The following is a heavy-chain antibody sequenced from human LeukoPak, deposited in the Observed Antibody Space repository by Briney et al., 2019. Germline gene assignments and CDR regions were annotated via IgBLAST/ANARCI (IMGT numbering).Heavy chain of an antibody. V-gene: IGHV4-39*01. CDR1: GGSFSSSSYY. CDR2: IYYSGTT. D-gene: IGHD3-22*01. CDR3: ARQRITMIPADMDV. J-gene: IGHJ6*02. Sequence: PSETLSLTCTVSGGSFSSSSYYWGWIRQPPGKGLEWIGSIYYSGTTYYNPSLKSRVTISVDTSKNQFSLKLSSVTAADTAVYYCARQRITMIPADMDVWGQGTTVTVSS.